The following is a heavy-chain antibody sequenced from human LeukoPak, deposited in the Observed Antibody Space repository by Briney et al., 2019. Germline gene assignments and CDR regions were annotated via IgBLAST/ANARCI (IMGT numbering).Heavy chain of an antibody. CDR3: ARARAGWLLPQFDY. Sequence: SETLSLTCTVSGGSISSYYWSWIRQPPGKGLEWIGYIYYSGSTNYNPSLKSRVTISVDTSKNQFSLKLSSVTAAGTAVYYCARARAGWLLPQFDYWGQGTLVTVSS. D-gene: IGHD3-22*01. CDR2: IYYSGST. J-gene: IGHJ4*02. CDR1: GGSISSYY. V-gene: IGHV4-59*01.